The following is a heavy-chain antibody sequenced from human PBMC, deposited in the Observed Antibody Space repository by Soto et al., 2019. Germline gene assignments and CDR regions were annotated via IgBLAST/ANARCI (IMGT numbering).Heavy chain of an antibody. Sequence: PGESLKISCKVSGYSFTSYWIGWVRQMPGKGLEWMGIIYPGDSDTRYSPSFQGQVTISADKSISTAYLQWSSLKASDTAMYYCARGPQRNSGSYYQTFDYWGQGTLVTVSS. J-gene: IGHJ4*02. CDR1: GYSFTSYW. D-gene: IGHD1-26*01. CDR2: IYPGDSDT. CDR3: ARGPQRNSGSYYQTFDY. V-gene: IGHV5-51*01.